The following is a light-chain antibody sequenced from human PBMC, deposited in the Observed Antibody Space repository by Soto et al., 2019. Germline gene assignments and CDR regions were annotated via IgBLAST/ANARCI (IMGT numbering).Light chain of an antibody. CDR3: GTWDSSLSVV. J-gene: IGLJ2*01. V-gene: IGLV1-51*01. Sequence: QSVLTQPPSVSAAPGQKVTISCSGSSSNIANNYVSWYQQLPGTAPKLLIYDNNKRPSGIPDRFSGSKSGTSATLGITGLQTGDEADYYCGTWDSSLSVVFGGGTKLTVL. CDR1: SSNIANNY. CDR2: DNN.